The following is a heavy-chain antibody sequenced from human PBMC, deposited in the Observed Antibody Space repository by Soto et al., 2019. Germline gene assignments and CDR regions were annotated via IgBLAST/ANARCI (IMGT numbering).Heavy chain of an antibody. V-gene: IGHV4-34*01. CDR2: INHSGST. CDR1: GESFSGYY. D-gene: IGHD6-13*01. CDR3: ARAAAGTSYYYYGMDV. Sequence: SETLSLTCAVYGESFSGYYWSCIRQPPGKGLEWIGEINHSGSTNYNPSLKSRVTISVDTSKNQFSLKLSSVTAADTAVYYCARAAAGTSYYYYGMDVWGQGTTVTVSS. J-gene: IGHJ6*02.